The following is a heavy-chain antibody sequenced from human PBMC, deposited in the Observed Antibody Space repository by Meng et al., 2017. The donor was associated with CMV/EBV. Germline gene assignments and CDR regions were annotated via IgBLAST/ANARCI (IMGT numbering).Heavy chain of an antibody. CDR1: GGSFRGYC. V-gene: IGHV4-34*01. CDR2: INHSGST. Sequence: QMPARGGVAAMLKPSETLSLPCAVYGGSFRGYCWSWIRQPPGKGLEWIGEINHSGSTNYTPSLKSRVTISVDTSKNQFSLKLSSVTAADTAVYYCARVWVRPAVLRFLKSVRFDPWGQGTLVTVSS. J-gene: IGHJ5*02. D-gene: IGHD3-3*01. CDR3: ARVWVRPAVLRFLKSVRFDP.